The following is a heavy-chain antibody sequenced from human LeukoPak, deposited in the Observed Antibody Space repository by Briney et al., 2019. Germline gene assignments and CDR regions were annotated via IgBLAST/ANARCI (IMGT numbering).Heavy chain of an antibody. CDR1: GYTFTSYD. V-gene: IGHV1-8*01. CDR3: AREIRRTIVVVIRNWFDP. Sequence: ASVKVSCKASGYTFTSYDINWVRQATGQGLEWMGWMNPNSGNTSYAQKFQGRVTMTRNTSISTAYMELSSLRSEDTAVYYCAREIRRTIVVVIRNWFDPWGQGTLVTVSS. D-gene: IGHD3-22*01. CDR2: MNPNSGNT. J-gene: IGHJ5*02.